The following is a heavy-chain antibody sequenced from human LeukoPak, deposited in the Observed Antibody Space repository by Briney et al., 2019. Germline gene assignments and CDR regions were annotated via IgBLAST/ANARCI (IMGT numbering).Heavy chain of an antibody. CDR1: GGSISSSSYY. V-gene: IGHV4-39*01. CDR2: IYYSGST. Sequence: KPSETPSPTCTVSGGSISSSSYYWGWIRQPPGKGLEWIGSIYYSGSTYYNPSLKSRVTISVDTSKNQFSLKLSSVTAADTAVYYCARHPLDYYFDYWGQGTLVTVSS. D-gene: IGHD3/OR15-3a*01. J-gene: IGHJ4*02. CDR3: ARHPLDYYFDY.